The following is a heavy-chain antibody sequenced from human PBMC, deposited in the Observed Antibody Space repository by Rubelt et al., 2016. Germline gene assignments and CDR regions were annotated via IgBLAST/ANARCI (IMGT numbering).Heavy chain of an antibody. D-gene: IGHD6-19*01. CDR2: ISHSGST. CDR3: ARREVSSGWYDY. J-gene: IGHJ4*02. CDR1: GGSFSDHH. Sequence: QVQLKQWGTGLLRPSETLSLTCAVYGGSFSDHHWSWIRQPPGKGLEWIGEISHSGSTTYKPSLTSRVTVSVDTSKNQFSLKVSSGTAAETAMYYCARREVSSGWYDYWGQGTLVTVSS. V-gene: IGHV4-34*01.